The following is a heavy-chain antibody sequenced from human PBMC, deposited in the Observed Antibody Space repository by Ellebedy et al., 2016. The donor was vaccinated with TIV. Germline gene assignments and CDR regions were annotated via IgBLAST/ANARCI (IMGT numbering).Heavy chain of an antibody. Sequence: ASVKVSCXASGYTFTSYYMHWVRQAPGQGLEWMGIINPSGGSTSYAQKFQGRVTMTRDTSTSTVYMELSSLRSEDTAVYYCARAYYSNHFDYWGQGTLVTVSS. D-gene: IGHD4-11*01. CDR3: ARAYYSNHFDY. V-gene: IGHV1-46*01. CDR1: GYTFTSYY. CDR2: INPSGGST. J-gene: IGHJ4*02.